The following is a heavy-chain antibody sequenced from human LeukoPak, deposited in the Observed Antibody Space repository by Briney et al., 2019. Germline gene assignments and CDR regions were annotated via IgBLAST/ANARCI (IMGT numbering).Heavy chain of an antibody. CDR3: GAISRGSGSYSEPGFVY. J-gene: IGHJ4*02. Sequence: PGGPLRLSCAASGFTFSSYWMHWVRQAPGKGLVWVPRINSDGSSTSYADSVKGRFTISRDNAKNTLYLQMNSLRAEDTAVYYRGAISRGSGSYSEPGFVYWGQGTLVTVSS. CDR2: INSDGSST. V-gene: IGHV3-74*01. D-gene: IGHD1-26*01. CDR1: GFTFSSYW.